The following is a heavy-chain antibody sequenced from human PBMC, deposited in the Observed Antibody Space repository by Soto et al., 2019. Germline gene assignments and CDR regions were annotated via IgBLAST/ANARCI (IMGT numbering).Heavy chain of an antibody. J-gene: IGHJ5*02. CDR2: IIPILGIA. Sequence: TSVEVSCKASGGTFSSYTISWVRQAPGQGLEWMGRIIPILGIANYAQKFQGRVTITADKSTSTAYMELSSLRSEDTAVYYCARGGYCSGGSCYYSNWFDPWGQGTLVTVSS. CDR1: GGTFSSYT. CDR3: ARGGYCSGGSCYYSNWFDP. V-gene: IGHV1-69*02. D-gene: IGHD2-15*01.